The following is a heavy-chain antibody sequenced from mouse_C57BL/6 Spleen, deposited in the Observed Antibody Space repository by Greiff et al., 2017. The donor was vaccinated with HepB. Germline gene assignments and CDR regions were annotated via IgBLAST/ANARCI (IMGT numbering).Heavy chain of an antibody. J-gene: IGHJ3*01. CDR2: INYDGSST. CDR3: ARYDYGMFAY. CDR1: GFTFSDYY. D-gene: IGHD2-4*01. Sequence: EVQLVESEGGLVQPGSSMKLSCTASGFTFSDYYMAWVRQVPEKGLEWVANINYDGSSTYYLDSLKSRFIISRDNAKNILYLQMSSLKSEDTATYYCARYDYGMFAYWGQGTLVTVSA. V-gene: IGHV5-16*01.